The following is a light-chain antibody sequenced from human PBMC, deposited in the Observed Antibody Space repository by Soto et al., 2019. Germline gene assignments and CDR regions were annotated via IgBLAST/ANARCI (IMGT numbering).Light chain of an antibody. CDR2: AGS. CDR1: QSISNY. J-gene: IGKJ2*01. V-gene: IGKV1-39*01. Sequence: DIQMTQSPSSLSASVGDRVTITCRTSQSISNYLNWYQQNPGKAPKLLIYAGSTLQSGVPLRFSGSGSGTDFTLTISSLQPEDFTTYYWQQSYRTPYTFGQGTRLDIK. CDR3: QQSYRTPYT.